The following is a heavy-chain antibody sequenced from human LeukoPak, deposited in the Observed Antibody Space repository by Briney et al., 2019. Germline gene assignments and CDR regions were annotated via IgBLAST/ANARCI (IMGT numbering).Heavy chain of an antibody. CDR1: GGSISVYY. CDR3: AREEEDSATAAYYLDF. J-gene: IGHJ4*02. V-gene: IGHV4-59*01. Sequence: SETLSLTCTVSGGSISVYYWTWIRQPPGNGLETFASIHCSGSATSNPSLRSRVIISVDTSRNQFSLWLTSVTAADTAVYYCAREEEDSATAAYYLDFWGQGSLVTVSS. CDR2: IHCSGSA. D-gene: IGHD2-2*01.